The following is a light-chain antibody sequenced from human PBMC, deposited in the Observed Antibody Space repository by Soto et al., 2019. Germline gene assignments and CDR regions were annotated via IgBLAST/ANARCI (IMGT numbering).Light chain of an antibody. CDR1: QSISSSY. Sequence: IVLTQSPGTLSLSPGERATLSCRASQSISSSYLVWYQQKPGQAPRLLIYRSSSRAAGIPDRFSGSGSGADFTLTISRLEPEDVAVYYCQQYGSALLTFGGGTKVELK. CDR3: QQYGSALLT. V-gene: IGKV3-20*01. CDR2: RSS. J-gene: IGKJ4*01.